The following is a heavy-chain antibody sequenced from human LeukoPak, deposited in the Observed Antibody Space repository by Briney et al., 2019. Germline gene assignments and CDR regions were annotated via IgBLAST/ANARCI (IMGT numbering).Heavy chain of an antibody. CDR2: ISYDGSDK. CDR3: AREQGIVGASSFDY. Sequence: PGGSLRLSCAASGFTFSSPAMHWVRQAPGKGLEWVAFISYDGSDKYYADSVKGRFTISRDNSKNTLYLQMNSLRAEDTAVYYCAREQGIVGASSFDYWGQGTLVTVSS. CDR1: GFTFSSPA. J-gene: IGHJ4*02. D-gene: IGHD1-26*01. V-gene: IGHV3-30-3*01.